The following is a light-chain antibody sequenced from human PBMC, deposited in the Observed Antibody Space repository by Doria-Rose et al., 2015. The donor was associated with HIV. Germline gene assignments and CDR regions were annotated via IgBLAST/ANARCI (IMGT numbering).Light chain of an antibody. CDR2: DGS. J-gene: IGKJ1*01. V-gene: IGKV3-20*01. Sequence: TQSPGTLSLSPGDRATLSCRASQSFSSTYLAWYQQTPGQAHSLLIYDGSTRATGIPDRISVSRSGTDFTLTINRLEPEDFALYYCHQYGTSWTFSQGTKVEI. CDR1: QSFSSTY. CDR3: HQYGTSWT.